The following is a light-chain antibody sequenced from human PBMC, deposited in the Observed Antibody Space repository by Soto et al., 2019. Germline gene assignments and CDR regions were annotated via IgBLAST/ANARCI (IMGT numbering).Light chain of an antibody. CDR3: QKYNSASWP. Sequence: DIQMTQSPSSLSASVGDRVTITCRASQGISNSLALYQQKPGKVPKLLIYAAPTLQSGFPSRFSSSGSGTDFTLTISSLEPEDVATYYCQKYNSASWPFGQGTKVEIK. CDR1: QGISNS. CDR2: AAP. J-gene: IGKJ1*01. V-gene: IGKV1-27*01.